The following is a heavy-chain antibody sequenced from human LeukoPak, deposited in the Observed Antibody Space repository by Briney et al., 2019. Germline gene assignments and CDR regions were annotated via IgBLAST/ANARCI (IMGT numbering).Heavy chain of an antibody. D-gene: IGHD2-2*01. CDR3: ARDHCISSGCYEYYYYGMDV. Sequence: ASVKVSCKASGYTFTDYYMHWVRQAPGQGLEWMGWINPNSGGTNPAQKFQGRVTMTRDTSVSTAYMELSRLRSDDTAVYYCARDHCISSGCYEYYYYGMDVWGQGTTVTVSS. V-gene: IGHV1-2*02. CDR2: INPNSGGT. J-gene: IGHJ6*02. CDR1: GYTFTDYY.